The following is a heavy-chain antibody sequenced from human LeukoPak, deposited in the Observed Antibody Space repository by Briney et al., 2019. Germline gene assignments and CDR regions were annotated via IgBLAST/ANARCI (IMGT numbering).Heavy chain of an antibody. V-gene: IGHV1-2*02. Sequence: ASVKVSCKASGYTFTGYYMHWVRQAPGQGLEWMGWINPNTGGTNYAQKFQGRVTMTRDTTISTAYMVLSRLTSDDTAAYYCASYPRYSSSPPFDYWGQGTLVTVSS. CDR1: GYTFTGYY. CDR2: INPNTGGT. J-gene: IGHJ4*02. CDR3: ASYPRYSSSPPFDY. D-gene: IGHD6-19*01.